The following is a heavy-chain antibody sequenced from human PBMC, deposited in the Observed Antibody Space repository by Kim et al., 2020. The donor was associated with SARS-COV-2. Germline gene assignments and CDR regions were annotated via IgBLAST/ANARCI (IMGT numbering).Heavy chain of an antibody. V-gene: IGHV3-23*01. D-gene: IGHD3-10*01. CDR3: AKKGAGMASSLDY. Sequence: ANSGKCRYSISREHSKNTLYLQMNRLRVEDTAVYYCAKKGAGMASSLDYWGQGTLVTVSS. J-gene: IGHJ4*02.